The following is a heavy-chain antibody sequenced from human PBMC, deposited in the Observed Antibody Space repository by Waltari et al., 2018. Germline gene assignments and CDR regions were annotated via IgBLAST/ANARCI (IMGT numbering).Heavy chain of an antibody. Sequence: EVQLVESGGGLIQPGGSLRLSCSASGFPGLSNYLSLVRQAPGKGLEWVSVIYSGGSTYYADSVKGRFTISRDNSKNTLYLQMNSLRAEDTAVYYCARGGGSSWFYFDYWGQGTLVTVSS. CDR3: ARGGGSSWFYFDY. V-gene: IGHV3-53*01. D-gene: IGHD6-13*01. CDR2: IYSGGST. J-gene: IGHJ4*02. CDR1: GFPGLSNY.